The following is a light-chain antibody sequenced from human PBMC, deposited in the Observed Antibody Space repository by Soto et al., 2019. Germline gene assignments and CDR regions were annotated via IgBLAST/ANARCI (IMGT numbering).Light chain of an antibody. CDR1: SSDVGGYNY. CDR3: SSYAGSYNLYV. V-gene: IGLV2-8*01. Sequence: QSVLTQPPSASGSPGQSVTISCTGTSSDVGGYNYVSWYQQHPGKAPKLMIYEVSNRPSGVPDRFSGSKSGNTASLTVSGLQAEDEADYSCSSYAGSYNLYVFGTGPKVTVL. CDR2: EVS. J-gene: IGLJ1*01.